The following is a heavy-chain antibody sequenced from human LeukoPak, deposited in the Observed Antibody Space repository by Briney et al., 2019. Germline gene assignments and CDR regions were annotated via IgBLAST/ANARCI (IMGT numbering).Heavy chain of an antibody. CDR2: ISGSGGST. J-gene: IGHJ4*02. Sequence: PGGSLRLSCAASGFTFSSYAMSWVRQASGKGLEWVSAISGSGGSTYYADSVKGRFTISRDNSKNTLYLQMNSLRAEDTAVYYCAKDRRAGGFDWLLYFDYWGQGTLVTVSS. V-gene: IGHV3-23*01. CDR3: AKDRRAGGFDWLLYFDY. CDR1: GFTFSSYA. D-gene: IGHD3-9*01.